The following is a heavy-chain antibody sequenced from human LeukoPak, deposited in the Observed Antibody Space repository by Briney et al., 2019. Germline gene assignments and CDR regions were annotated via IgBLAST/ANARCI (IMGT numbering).Heavy chain of an antibody. Sequence: SETLSLTCTVSGGSISSYYWSWIRQPPGKGLGWIGYIYYSASTKYNPSLKSRLTISVDTSKNQFSLKLSSVTAADTAVYYRARARVRSYSYDSSGFYTSDWHFDLWGRGTLVTVSS. J-gene: IGHJ2*01. CDR2: IYYSAST. CDR3: ARARVRSYSYDSSGFYTSDWHFDL. CDR1: GGSISSYY. V-gene: IGHV4-59*01. D-gene: IGHD3-22*01.